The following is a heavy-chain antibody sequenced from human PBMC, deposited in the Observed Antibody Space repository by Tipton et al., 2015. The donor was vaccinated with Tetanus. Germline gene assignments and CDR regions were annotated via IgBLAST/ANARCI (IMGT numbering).Heavy chain of an antibody. V-gene: IGHV4-34*01. J-gene: IGHJ6*02. CDR1: GGSFSGSY. CDR3: ARGDYYGSGTCDV. D-gene: IGHD3-10*01. CDR2: VHPRGST. Sequence: TLSLTCAVSGGSFSGSYWSWVRQPPGKGLEWIGEVHPRGSTNYSPSLKSRVTLSLDTTKKQVSLKLSSVTAADTAVYYCARGDYYGSGTCDVWGQGTTVTVPS.